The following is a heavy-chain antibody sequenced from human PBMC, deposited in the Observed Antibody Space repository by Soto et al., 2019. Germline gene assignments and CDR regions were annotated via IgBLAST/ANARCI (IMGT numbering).Heavy chain of an antibody. CDR2: SGTAGDT. CDR3: ARAIDNSPFDY. Sequence: SLGRSXSSSGLPFIIFDIHCVLEGPGKGLEWVWGSGTAGDTNYTGSVQGRFTMSRENAKNSLYLHINSLRSVDTAIYFFARAIDNSPFDYRGQGTQVTVAS. CDR1: GLPFIIFD. J-gene: IGHJ4*02. V-gene: IGHV3-13*04. D-gene: IGHD1-1*01.